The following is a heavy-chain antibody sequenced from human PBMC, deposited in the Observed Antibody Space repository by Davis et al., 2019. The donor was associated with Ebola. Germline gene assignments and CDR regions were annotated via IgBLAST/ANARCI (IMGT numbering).Heavy chain of an antibody. CDR3: ARGGTTVTTPLDY. D-gene: IGHD4-11*01. Sequence: GESLKISCAASGFTFSNFGMHWVRQAPGKGLEWVAVISYDGSNKLYGDSVKGRFTISRDNAKNTLYLQMNSLRAEDTAVYYCARGGTTVTTPLDYWGQGTQVTVSS. CDR1: GFTFSNFG. CDR2: ISYDGSNK. V-gene: IGHV3-30*03. J-gene: IGHJ4*02.